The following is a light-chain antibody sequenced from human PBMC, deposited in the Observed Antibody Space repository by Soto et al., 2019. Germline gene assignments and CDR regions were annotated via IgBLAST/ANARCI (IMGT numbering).Light chain of an antibody. CDR3: TSWTSSNSYV. CDR1: SSDVGAYNY. Sequence: QSVLTQPASVSGSPAQSITISCTGTSSDVGAYNYVSWYQQYPGKAPKLMIFYVSNRPSGISHRFSGSKSGDTASLTISGLQAEDEADYYCTSWTSSNSYVFGPGTKLTVL. V-gene: IGLV2-14*01. J-gene: IGLJ1*01. CDR2: YVS.